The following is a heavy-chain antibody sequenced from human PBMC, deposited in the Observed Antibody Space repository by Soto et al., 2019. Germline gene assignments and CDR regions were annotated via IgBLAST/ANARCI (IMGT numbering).Heavy chain of an antibody. CDR3: ARDRAAPPGYFDL. V-gene: IGHV3-30*04. J-gene: IGHJ2*01. CDR2: ISYDGSNK. Sequence: GGSLRLSCAASGFTFSSYAMHWVRQAPGKGLEWVAVISYDGSNKHYADSVKGRFTISRDNSKNTLYLQMNSLRAEDTAVYYCARDRAAPPGYFDLWGRGTLVTVSS. CDR1: GFTFSSYA.